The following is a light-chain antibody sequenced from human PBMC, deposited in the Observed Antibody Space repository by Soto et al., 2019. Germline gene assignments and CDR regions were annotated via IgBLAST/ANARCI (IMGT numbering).Light chain of an antibody. J-gene: IGLJ2*01. CDR1: SSDVGGYNY. CDR2: EVS. Sequence: QSALTQPASVSGSPGQSITISCTGTSSDVGGYNYVSWYQQHPGKAPKLMIYEVSNRPSGVSNRFSGSKSGNTASLTISGLQAEDEADYYCSSYAGYYNLLFGGGTQLTVL. V-gene: IGLV2-14*01. CDR3: SSYAGYYNLL.